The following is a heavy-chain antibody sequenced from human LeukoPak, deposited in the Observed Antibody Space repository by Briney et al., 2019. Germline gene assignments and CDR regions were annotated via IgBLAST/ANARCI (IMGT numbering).Heavy chain of an antibody. CDR2: ISGSGTTI. CDR1: GFTFSDYY. D-gene: IGHD2-2*01. V-gene: IGHV3-11*01. J-gene: IGHJ4*02. Sequence: PGGSLRLSCAASGFTFSDYYMSWIRQAPGKGLEWVSYISGSGTTIYYADSVKGRFTISRDNAKNSLYLQMSSLRAEDTAVYYCAKELQSRGTSTYFDYWGQGTLVTVSP. CDR3: AKELQSRGTSTYFDY.